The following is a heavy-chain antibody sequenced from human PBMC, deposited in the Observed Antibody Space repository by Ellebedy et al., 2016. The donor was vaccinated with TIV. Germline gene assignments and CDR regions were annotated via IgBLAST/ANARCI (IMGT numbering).Heavy chain of an antibody. CDR1: GFTFSSHA. D-gene: IGHD1-26*01. V-gene: IGHV3-30-3*01. CDR3: AGEVGPRQINS. Sequence: GESLKISCAVSGFTFSSHAMHWVRQAPGKGLEWVATISYTGGSQNYADSEGRFTISRDNSKDTLYLQMTSLRPEDTAVYYCAGEVGPRQINSWGQGTQVTVSS. CDR2: ISYTGGSQ. J-gene: IGHJ4*02.